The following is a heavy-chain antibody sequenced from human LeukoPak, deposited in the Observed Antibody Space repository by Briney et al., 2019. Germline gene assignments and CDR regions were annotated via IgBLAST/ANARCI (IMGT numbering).Heavy chain of an antibody. J-gene: IGHJ6*03. Sequence: SETLSLTCAVSGGSISSGGYSWSWIRQPPGKGLEWIGYIYYSGSTYYNPSLKSRVTISVDTSKNQFSLKLSSVTAADTAVYYCARGSPYHYYYYYMDVWGKGTTVTVSS. CDR2: IYYSGST. CDR3: ARGSPYHYYYYYMDV. V-gene: IGHV4-30-4*07. CDR1: GGSISSGGYS. D-gene: IGHD2-2*01.